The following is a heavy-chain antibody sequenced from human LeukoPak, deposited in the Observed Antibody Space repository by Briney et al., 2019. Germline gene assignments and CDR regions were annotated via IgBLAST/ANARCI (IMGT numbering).Heavy chain of an antibody. CDR1: GGSFSSYA. CDR3: ARVTDSSGYYRRSSADAFDI. Sequence: GASVKVSCKASGGSFSSYAISWVRQAPGQGLEWMGGIIPIFGTANYAQKFQGRVTITADKSTSTAYMELSSLRSEDTAVYYCARVTDSSGYYRRSSADAFDIWGQGTMVTVSS. J-gene: IGHJ3*02. CDR2: IIPIFGTA. V-gene: IGHV1-69*06. D-gene: IGHD3-22*01.